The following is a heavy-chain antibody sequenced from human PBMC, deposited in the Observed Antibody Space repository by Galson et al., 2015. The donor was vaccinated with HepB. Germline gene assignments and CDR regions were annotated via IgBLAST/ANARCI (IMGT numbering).Heavy chain of an antibody. CDR2: ISYDGSNK. V-gene: IGHV3-30*18. J-gene: IGHJ4*02. Sequence: SLRLSCAASGFTFSSYGMHWVRQAPGKGLEWVAVISYDGSNKYYADSVKGRFTISRDNSKNTLYLQMNSLRAEDTAVYYCAKGGSSSWYPPSSLLPNDYWGQGTLVTVSS. CDR1: GFTFSSYG. D-gene: IGHD6-13*01. CDR3: AKGGSSSWYPPSSLLPNDY.